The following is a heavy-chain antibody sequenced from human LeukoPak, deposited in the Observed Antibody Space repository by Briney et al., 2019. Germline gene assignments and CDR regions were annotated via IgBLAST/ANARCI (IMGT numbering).Heavy chain of an antibody. CDR2: ITVASGNT. CDR3: VGGSLGF. Sequence: ASVKVSCKTLGYTFITSSIYWVRQAPGQRLEWLGWITVASGNTRYSENLQGRVTLTRDTSANTAYMELRNLKSEDTAVYYCVGGSLGFWGQGTLVTVST. CDR1: GYTFITSS. V-gene: IGHV1-3*01. J-gene: IGHJ4*02.